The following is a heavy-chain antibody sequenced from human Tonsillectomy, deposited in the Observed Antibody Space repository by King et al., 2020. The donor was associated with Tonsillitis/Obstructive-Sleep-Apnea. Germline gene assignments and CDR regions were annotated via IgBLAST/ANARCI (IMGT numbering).Heavy chain of an antibody. CDR2: IDWDDDK. CDR3: ARMASYYYGSGSYYYYYMDV. Sequence: TLKESGPALVKPTQTLTLTCTFSGFSLSTSGMCVSWIRQPPGNALEWLARIDWDDDKYYSTSLKTRLTISKDTSKNQVVLTMTNMDPVDTATYYCARMASYYYGSGSYYYYYMDVWGKGTTVTVSS. CDR1: GFSLSTSGMC. J-gene: IGHJ6*03. D-gene: IGHD3-10*01. V-gene: IGHV2-70*11.